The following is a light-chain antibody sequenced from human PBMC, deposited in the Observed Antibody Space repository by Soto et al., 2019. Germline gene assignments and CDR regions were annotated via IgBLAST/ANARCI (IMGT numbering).Light chain of an antibody. Sequence: DIQMTQSPSTLSASVGDRVTITCRASQSISSWLAWYQQKPGKAPKLLIYKASSFESGVPSRFSGSGSGTEFTLTISSLQPYDFATYYCQQYNSYPWTFGQGTKVEIK. J-gene: IGKJ1*01. CDR1: QSISSW. CDR2: KAS. V-gene: IGKV1-5*03. CDR3: QQYNSYPWT.